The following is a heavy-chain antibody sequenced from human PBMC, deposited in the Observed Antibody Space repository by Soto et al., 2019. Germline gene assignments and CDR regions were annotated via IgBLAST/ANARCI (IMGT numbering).Heavy chain of an antibody. CDR2: TYYRSKWYN. D-gene: IGHD3-16*01. CDR1: GDSVSGNSAA. V-gene: IGHV6-1*01. Sequence: SQTLSLTCAISGDSVSGNSAAWNWIRQSPSRGLEWLGRTYYRSKWYNDYAVSVKSRITVAPDTSKNQFSLHLNSVTPEDTAVYYCEREFPYYESSVSYFDYWGQGALVTVSS. J-gene: IGHJ4*02. CDR3: EREFPYYESSVSYFDY.